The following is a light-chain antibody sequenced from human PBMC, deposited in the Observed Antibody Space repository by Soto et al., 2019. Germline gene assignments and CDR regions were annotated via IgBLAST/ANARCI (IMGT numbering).Light chain of an antibody. Sequence: QSVLTQPASVSGSPAQSITISCTGTSSDFGGYNYVSWYQQHPGKAPKLMIYDVSNRPSGVSNRFSGSKSGNTASLTISGLQAEDEADYYCSSYTSSSTFYVFGTGTKVTVL. CDR1: SSDFGGYNY. CDR3: SSYTSSSTFYV. V-gene: IGLV2-14*01. J-gene: IGLJ1*01. CDR2: DVS.